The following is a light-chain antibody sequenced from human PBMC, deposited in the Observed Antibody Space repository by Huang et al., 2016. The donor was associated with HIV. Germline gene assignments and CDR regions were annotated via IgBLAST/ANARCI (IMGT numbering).Light chain of an antibody. J-gene: IGKJ4*01. V-gene: IGKV3-20*01. CDR3: QQYGSSPRT. CDR1: QSVSSSY. CDR2: GAS. Sequence: IVLTQSPGTLSLSPGERATLSCRASQSVSSSYLAWYQQKPGQAPRVLIYGASSRATGIPDGFSGSGSGTDFTLTISRLQPEDFAVYYCQQYGSSPRTFGGGTQVEIK.